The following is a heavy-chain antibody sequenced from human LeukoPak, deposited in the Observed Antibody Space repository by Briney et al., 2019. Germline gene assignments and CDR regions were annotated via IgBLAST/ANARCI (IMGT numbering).Heavy chain of an antibody. D-gene: IGHD1-20*01. J-gene: IGHJ6*03. CDR3: ARGGGLNNWDYHMDV. Sequence: SVKGRFTISRDNAKNSGYLQMNSLRAEDTAVYYCARGGGLNNWDYHMDVWGKGTTVTVSS. V-gene: IGHV3-21*01.